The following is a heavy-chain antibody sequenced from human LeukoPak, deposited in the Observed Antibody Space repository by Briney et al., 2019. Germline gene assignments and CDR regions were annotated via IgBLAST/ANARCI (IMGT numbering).Heavy chain of an antibody. V-gene: IGHV4-59*01. J-gene: IGHJ5*02. CDR2: IYYSGST. Sequence: PSETLSLTCTVSGGSISSYYWSWIRQPPGKGLEWIGYIYYSGSTNYNPSLKSRVTISVDTSKNQFSLKLSSVTAADTAVYYCARGTPYYDILTGYWNWFDPWGQGTLVTVSS. CDR3: ARGTPYYDILTGYWNWFDP. CDR1: GGSISSYY. D-gene: IGHD3-9*01.